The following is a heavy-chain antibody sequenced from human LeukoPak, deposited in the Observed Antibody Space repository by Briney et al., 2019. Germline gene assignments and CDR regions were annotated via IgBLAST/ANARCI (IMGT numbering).Heavy chain of an antibody. CDR1: GGSISSSSYY. V-gene: IGHV4-39*02. Sequence: SETLSLTCTVSGGSISSSSYYWGWIRQPPGKGLEWIGSIYYSGSTYYNPSLKSRVTISVDTSKNQSSLKLSSVTAADTAVYYCARDAMIVVDYFDYWGQGTLVTVSS. J-gene: IGHJ4*02. CDR2: IYYSGST. CDR3: ARDAMIVVDYFDY. D-gene: IGHD3-22*01.